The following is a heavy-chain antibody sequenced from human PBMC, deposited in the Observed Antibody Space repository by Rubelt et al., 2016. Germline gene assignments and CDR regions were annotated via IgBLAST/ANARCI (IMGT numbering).Heavy chain of an antibody. CDR1: GFTVSSNY. V-gene: IGHV3-53*01. Sequence: EVQLVESGGGLVQPGGSLRLSCAASGFTVSSNYMSWVRQAPGKGLEWVSVIYSGGSTYYADSVKGRFTNSRDNSKNTLELQMNSLGAEDTAVYYCARGRELYYYGMDVWGQGTTVTVSS. CDR3: ARGRELYYYGMDV. J-gene: IGHJ6*02. D-gene: IGHD1-7*01. CDR2: IYSGGST.